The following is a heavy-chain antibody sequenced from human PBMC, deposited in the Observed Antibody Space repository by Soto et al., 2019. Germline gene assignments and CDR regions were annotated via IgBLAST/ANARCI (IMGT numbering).Heavy chain of an antibody. CDR2: INHSGST. CDR1: GGSFSGYY. CDR3: ARGEYYDFWSGYYTNYYYGMDV. V-gene: IGHV4-34*01. J-gene: IGHJ6*02. D-gene: IGHD3-3*01. Sequence: SETLSLTCAVYGGSFSGYYWSWIRQPPGKGLEWIGEINHSGSTNYNPSLKSRVTISVDTSKNQFSLKLSSVTAADTAVYYCARGEYYDFWSGYYTNYYYGMDVWGQGTTVPVSS.